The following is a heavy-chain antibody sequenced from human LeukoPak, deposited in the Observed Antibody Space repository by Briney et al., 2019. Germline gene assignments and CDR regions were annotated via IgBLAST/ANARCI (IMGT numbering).Heavy chain of an antibody. V-gene: IGHV3-30*02. CDR2: IRYDGSNK. CDR3: ANDYGSGSPFDY. Sequence: GGSLRLSCAASGFTFSSYGMHWVRQAPGKGLEWVAFIRYDGSNKYYADSVKGRFTISRDNSKNTLYLQMNSLRAEDTAVYYCANDYGSGSPFDYWGQGTLVTASS. D-gene: IGHD3-10*01. CDR1: GFTFSSYG. J-gene: IGHJ4*02.